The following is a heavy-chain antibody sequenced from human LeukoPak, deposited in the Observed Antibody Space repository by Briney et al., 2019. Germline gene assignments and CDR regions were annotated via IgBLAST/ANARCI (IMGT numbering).Heavy chain of an antibody. J-gene: IGHJ6*03. CDR2: IKQDGNEK. V-gene: IGHV3-7*03. CDR1: GFTLSSYW. D-gene: IGHD3-9*01. CDR3: AKNVREADWYYYYMDV. Sequence: GGSLRLSCAASGFTLSSYWMSWVRQAPGKGLGWVANIKQDGNEKYYVDSVKGRFTISRDNAKNSLYLQMNSLRAEDTAVYYCAKNVREADWYYYYMDVWGKGTTVTVSS.